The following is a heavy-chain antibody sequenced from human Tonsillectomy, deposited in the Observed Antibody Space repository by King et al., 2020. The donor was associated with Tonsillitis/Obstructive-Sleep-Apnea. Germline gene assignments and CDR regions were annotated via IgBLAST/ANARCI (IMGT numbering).Heavy chain of an antibody. J-gene: IGHJ3*02. D-gene: IGHD3-16*01. CDR1: GFSLSTSGVG. V-gene: IGHV2-5*02. CDR3: AHRQGAYDYIWGSYLGAFDI. Sequence: ITLKESGPTLVKPTQTLTLTCTFSGFSLSTSGVGVGWIRQPPGKALEWLALIYWDDDKRYSPSLKSRLTITKDTSKNQVVLTMTNMDPVETATYYCAHRQGAYDYIWGSYLGAFDIWGQGTMVTVSS. CDR2: IYWDDDK.